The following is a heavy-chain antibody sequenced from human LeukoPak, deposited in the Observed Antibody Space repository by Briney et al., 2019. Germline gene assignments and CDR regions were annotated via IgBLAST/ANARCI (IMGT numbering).Heavy chain of an antibody. Sequence: SETLSLTCTVSGASITSGHYYRSWIRQHSRKGLEWIGYIHYLGTTYYNPSLQSRVSISVDTSENQFSLNLRSATAADTAVYYCARAPLPVTPYFDSWGQGTLVTVSS. CDR1: GASITSGHYY. D-gene: IGHD1-14*01. CDR3: ARAPLPVTPYFDS. V-gene: IGHV4-31*03. J-gene: IGHJ4*02. CDR2: IHYLGTT.